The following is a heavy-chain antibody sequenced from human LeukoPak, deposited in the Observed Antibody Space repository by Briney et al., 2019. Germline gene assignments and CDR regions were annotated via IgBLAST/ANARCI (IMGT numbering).Heavy chain of an antibody. Sequence: GGSLRLSCAASGFTFDDYAMHRVRQAPGKGLEWVSSISSSSSYIYYADSVKGRFTISRDNAKNSLYLQMNSLRAEDTAVYYCARSGQWLVDDYWGQGTLVTVSS. CDR3: ARSGQWLVDDY. J-gene: IGHJ4*02. V-gene: IGHV3-21*01. D-gene: IGHD6-19*01. CDR1: GFTFDDYA. CDR2: ISSSSSYI.